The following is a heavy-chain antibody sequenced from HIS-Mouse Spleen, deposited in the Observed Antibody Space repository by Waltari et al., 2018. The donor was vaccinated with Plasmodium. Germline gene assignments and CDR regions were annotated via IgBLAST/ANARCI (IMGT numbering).Heavy chain of an antibody. CDR3: AREDILTGYYNDYWYFDL. D-gene: IGHD3-9*01. J-gene: IGHJ2*01. CDR2: ISSSSNYI. V-gene: IGHV3-21*01. CDR1: GFTFSYYR. Sequence: EVQLVESGGGLVKPGGSLRLSCAASGFTFSYYRMNWVRQAPGKGLEWVSAISSSSNYIYYADSVKGRFTISRDNAKNSLYLQMNSLRAEDTAVYYCAREDILTGYYNDYWYFDLWGRGSLVTVSS.